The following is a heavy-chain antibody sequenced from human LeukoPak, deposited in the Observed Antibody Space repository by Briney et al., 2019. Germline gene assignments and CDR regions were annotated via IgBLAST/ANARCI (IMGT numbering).Heavy chain of an antibody. CDR2: IYSGGST. V-gene: IGHV3-53*01. D-gene: IGHD4-17*01. J-gene: IGHJ5*02. CDR1: GFTVSSNY. Sequence: GGSLRLSCAASGFTVSSNYMSWVRQAPGKGLEWVSVIYSGGSTYYADSVKGRFTISRDNSKNTLYLQMNSLRAEDTAVYYCARGRGPLANGDYEMNWFDPWGQGTLVTVSS. CDR3: ARGRGPLANGDYEMNWFDP.